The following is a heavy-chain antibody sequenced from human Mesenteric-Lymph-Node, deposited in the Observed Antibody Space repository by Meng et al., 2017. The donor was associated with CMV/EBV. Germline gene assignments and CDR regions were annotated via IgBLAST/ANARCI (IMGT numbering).Heavy chain of an antibody. V-gene: IGHV4-34*01. J-gene: IGHJ4*02. Sequence: TCAVYGGSLGGYYWSWIRQPPGKGLEWIGEINHSGSTNYNPSLKSRVTISVDTSKNQFSLKLSSVTAADTAVYYCAAAMTQPGAFDYWGQGTLVTVSS. CDR2: INHSGST. D-gene: IGHD2-2*01. CDR1: GGSLGGYY. CDR3: AAAMTQPGAFDY.